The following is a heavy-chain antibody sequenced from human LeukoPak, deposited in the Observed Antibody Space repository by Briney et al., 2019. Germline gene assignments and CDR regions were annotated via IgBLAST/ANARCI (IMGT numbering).Heavy chain of an antibody. J-gene: IGHJ5*01. CDR3: AILVGSTSWFDC. V-gene: IGHV4-31*03. CDR1: GDLIIGTPYC. Sequence: SQTLSLTCTVSGDLIIGTPYCWSWVRQHPGKGLEWIAYSYYSGNTYYNPSLKSRIGLSVDTSKNQFSLNLTSVTAADTAVYFGAILVGSTSWFDCWGQGTRVNVSS. CDR2: SYYSGNT. D-gene: IGHD2-2*01.